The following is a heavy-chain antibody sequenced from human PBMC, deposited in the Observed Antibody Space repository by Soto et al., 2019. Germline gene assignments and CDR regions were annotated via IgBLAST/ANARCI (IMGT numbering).Heavy chain of an antibody. V-gene: IGHV4-39*01. CDR3: ARHEGNGNVWPLDY. CDR1: GDSIGTTHSY. D-gene: IGHD2-8*01. CDR2: IHYSGST. J-gene: IGHJ4*02. Sequence: SETLSPTCTVSGDSIGTTHSYWAWIRQSPGKGLEWIGNIHYSGSTYYMPSLRSRVTLSVDTSKNQFSLRLTSVTAEDTAVYYCARHEGNGNVWPLDYWGQGILVTSPQ.